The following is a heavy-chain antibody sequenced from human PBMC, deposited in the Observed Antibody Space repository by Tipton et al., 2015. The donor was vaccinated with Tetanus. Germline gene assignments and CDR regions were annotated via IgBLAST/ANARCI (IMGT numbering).Heavy chain of an antibody. D-gene: IGHD4-23*01. CDR3: ATMTPVDWYFDL. Sequence: TLSLTCSVSGGSVNSGTYYWSWIRQVPGKGLEWIGYTHHSGNTKYNPSLSGRVTTSVDTSKNQLSLKLTSVTAADTAVYYCATMTPVDWYFDLWGRGTLVTVSS. CDR1: GGSVNSGTYY. CDR2: THHSGNT. J-gene: IGHJ2*01. V-gene: IGHV4-61*01.